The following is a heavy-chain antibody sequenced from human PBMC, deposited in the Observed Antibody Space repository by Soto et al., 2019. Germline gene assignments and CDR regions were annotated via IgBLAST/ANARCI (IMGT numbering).Heavy chain of an antibody. Sequence: GGSLRLSCAASGFTFSSYAMSWVRQAPGKGLEWVSAISGSGGSTYYADSVKGRFTISRDNSKNTLYLQMNSLRAEDTAVDYCAKDRVRQQLGVYFQHWGQGTLVTVSS. CDR3: AKDRVRQQLGVYFQH. V-gene: IGHV3-23*01. CDR1: GFTFSSYA. CDR2: ISGSGGST. J-gene: IGHJ1*01. D-gene: IGHD6-13*01.